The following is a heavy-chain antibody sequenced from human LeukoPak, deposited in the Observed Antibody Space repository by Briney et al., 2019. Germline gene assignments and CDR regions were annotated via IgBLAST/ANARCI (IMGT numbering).Heavy chain of an antibody. CDR1: GGSFSGYY. D-gene: IGHD4-17*01. CDR2: INHRGST. Sequence: SETLSLTCAVYGGSFSGYYWSWIRQPPGKGLEWIGEINHRGSTNYNPSLKSRVTFSVDTSKNQFSLKLNSVTAADTAVYYCARGGDYGDLRYFDYWGQGTLVTVSS. CDR3: ARGGDYGDLRYFDY. J-gene: IGHJ4*02. V-gene: IGHV4-34*01.